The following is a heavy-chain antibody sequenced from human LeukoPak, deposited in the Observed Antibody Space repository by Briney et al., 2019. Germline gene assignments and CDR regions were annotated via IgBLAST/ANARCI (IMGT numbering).Heavy chain of an antibody. D-gene: IGHD5-18*01. CDR2: ISAYNGNT. CDR1: GYTFTSYG. CDR3: ARERYSYGAFDY. J-gene: IGHJ4*02. Sequence: ASVKVSCKTSGYTFTSYGISWVRQAPGQGLEWMGWISAYNGNTNYAQKLQGRVTMTTDTSTSTAYMELRSLRSDDTAVYYCARERYSYGAFDYWGQGALVTVSS. V-gene: IGHV1-18*01.